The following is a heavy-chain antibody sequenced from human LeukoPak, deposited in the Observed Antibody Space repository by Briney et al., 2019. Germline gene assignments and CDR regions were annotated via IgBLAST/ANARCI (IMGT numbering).Heavy chain of an antibody. Sequence: ASVKVSCKASGYTFTTYAMHWVRQAPGQRLEWMGWINTGNGSTKYSQEFQGRVTLTRDTSASTAYMELSSLRSEDTAVYYCATIGSSPFELYYWGQGTLVTVPS. J-gene: IGHJ4*02. CDR1: GYTFTTYA. D-gene: IGHD3-16*01. V-gene: IGHV1-3*03. CDR2: INTGNGST. CDR3: ATIGSSPFELYY.